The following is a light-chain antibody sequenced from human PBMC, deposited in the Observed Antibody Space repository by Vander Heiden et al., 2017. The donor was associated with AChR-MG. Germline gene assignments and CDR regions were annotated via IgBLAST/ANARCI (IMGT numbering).Light chain of an antibody. CDR3: QQYDIFPLT. V-gene: IGKV1-33*01. Sequence: IQLTQSPPSLSASVGDRVTITCQTSQDISHYLSWYQQRPGEAPKLLIYDGSTLETGVPSRFSGGGSGTDFILTIRSLQSEDSATYFCQQYDIFPLTFGPGTRVEIK. CDR2: DGS. CDR1: QDISHY. J-gene: IGKJ3*01.